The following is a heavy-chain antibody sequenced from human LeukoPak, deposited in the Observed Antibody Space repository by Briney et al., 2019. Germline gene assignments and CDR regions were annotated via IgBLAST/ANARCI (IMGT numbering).Heavy chain of an antibody. V-gene: IGHV3-48*01. CDR2: ISSSSSTI. Sequence: GGSLRLSCAASGFTFSSYSMNWVRQAPGKGLEWVSYISSSSSTIYYADSVKGRLTISRENAKNSLYLQMSSLRAEDTAVYYCARDRYSSSWPDAFDIWGQGTMVTVSS. CDR1: GFTFSSYS. D-gene: IGHD6-13*01. CDR3: ARDRYSSSWPDAFDI. J-gene: IGHJ3*02.